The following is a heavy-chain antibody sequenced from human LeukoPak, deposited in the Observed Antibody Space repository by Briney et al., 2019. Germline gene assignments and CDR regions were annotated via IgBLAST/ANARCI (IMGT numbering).Heavy chain of an antibody. D-gene: IGHD6-19*01. CDR1: GFTFSSYA. CDR3: AKDCFSSRVVDY. J-gene: IGHJ4*02. CDR2: ISSNGVST. Sequence: PGGSLRLSCSASGFTFSSYAMLWARQAPGKGLEYVSAISSNGVSTFYADSVKGRFTISRDNSKNTLYLQMSSRRGEDTAVYYCAKDCFSSRVVDYWGQGALVTVSP. V-gene: IGHV3-64D*06.